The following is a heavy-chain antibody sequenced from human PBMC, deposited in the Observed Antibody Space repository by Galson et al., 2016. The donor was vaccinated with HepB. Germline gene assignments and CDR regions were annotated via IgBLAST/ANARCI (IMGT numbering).Heavy chain of an antibody. J-gene: IGHJ4*02. D-gene: IGHD1-1*01. CDR2: ISGGGIDV. CDR1: GFTFNIYA. Sequence: SLRLSCAVSGFTFNIYAMSWVRQAPGKGLEWVSGISGGGIDVYYADSVKGRFTISRDNSKNTLSLQMNNLRADDTAVYFCARGYTNSYFDLFSTGYFDFWGRGIPVTVSS. CDR3: ARGYTNSYFDLFSTGYFDF. V-gene: IGHV3-23*01.